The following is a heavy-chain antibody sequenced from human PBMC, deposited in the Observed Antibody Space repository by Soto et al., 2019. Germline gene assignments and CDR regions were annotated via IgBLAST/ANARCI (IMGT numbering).Heavy chain of an antibody. CDR3: ARGHYYDSSGYFPSVVQH. V-gene: IGHV1-8*01. Sequence: GASVKVSCKASGYTFTSYDINWVRQATGQGLEWMGWMNPNSGNTGYAQKFQGRVTMTRNTSISTAYMELSSLRSEDTAVYYCARGHYYDSSGYFPSVVQHWGQGTLVTVSS. D-gene: IGHD3-22*01. CDR1: GYTFTSYD. J-gene: IGHJ1*01. CDR2: MNPNSGNT.